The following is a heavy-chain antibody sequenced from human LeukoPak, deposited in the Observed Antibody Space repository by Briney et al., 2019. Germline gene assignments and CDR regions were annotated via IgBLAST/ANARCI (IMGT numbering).Heavy chain of an antibody. CDR3: ASLGYCSGGSCYARRDY. J-gene: IGHJ4*02. D-gene: IGHD2-15*01. CDR1: GFTVSSNY. CDR2: INWNGGST. V-gene: IGHV3-20*04. Sequence: GGSLRLSCAASGFTVSSNYMNWVRQAPGKGLEWVSGINWNGGSTGYADSVKGRFTISRDNAKNSLYLQMNSLRAEDTALYYCASLGYCSGGSCYARRDYWGQGTLVTVSS.